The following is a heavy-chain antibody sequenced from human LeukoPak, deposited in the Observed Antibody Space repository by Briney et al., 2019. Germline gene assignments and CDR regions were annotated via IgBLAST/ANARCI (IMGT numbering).Heavy chain of an antibody. CDR3: VVEGGYGYDAFDI. Sequence: GGSLRLSCAASGFTFSNHGMHWVRQAPGKGLEWVAFLSDDGSKIAYADPVKGRFTISRDTSKNTLYLQMNNLRTEDTTMYYCVVEGGYGYDAFDIWGQGTMVTASS. CDR2: LSDDGSKI. D-gene: IGHD5-12*01. V-gene: IGHV3-30*02. J-gene: IGHJ3*02. CDR1: GFTFSNHG.